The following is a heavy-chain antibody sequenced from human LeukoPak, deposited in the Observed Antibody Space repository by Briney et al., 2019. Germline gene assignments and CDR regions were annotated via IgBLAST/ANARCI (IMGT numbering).Heavy chain of an antibody. CDR1: GFTFSSYS. CDR3: SRRHDRSGYQFDP. Sequence: GGSLRLSCAASGFTFSSYSMNWVRQAPGKGLEWVSYISSSSSTIYYADSVKGRFTISRDDSDNMAYLQMNNLKTEDTAVYYCSRRHDRSGYQFDPWGQGTLVIVSS. V-gene: IGHV3-48*01. J-gene: IGHJ5*02. D-gene: IGHD3-22*01. CDR2: ISSSSSTI.